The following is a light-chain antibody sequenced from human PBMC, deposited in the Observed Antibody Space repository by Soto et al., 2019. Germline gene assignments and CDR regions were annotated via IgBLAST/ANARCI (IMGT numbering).Light chain of an antibody. Sequence: QSALTQPPSASGSPGQSVTISCTGTSSDVGGYNYVSWYQQHPGKAPKLLIYEVTKRPSGVPDRFSASKSGNTASLTVSGIQAEDEADYYCSSYAGSDNVFGTGTKVTVL. J-gene: IGLJ1*01. V-gene: IGLV2-8*01. CDR1: SSDVGGYNY. CDR2: EVT. CDR3: SSYAGSDNV.